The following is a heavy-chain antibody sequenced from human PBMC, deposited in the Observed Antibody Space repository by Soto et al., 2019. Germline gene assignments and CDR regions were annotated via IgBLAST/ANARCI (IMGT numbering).Heavy chain of an antibody. Sequence: QVQLVQSGAEVKKPGSSVKVSCKASGGTFSSYAISWVRQAPGQGLEWMGGIIPIFGTANYAQKFQGRVTITADESTSTAYMELSSLRSEDTAVYYCARDQECSSTSCYTDYYYYGMDVWGQGTTVTVSS. CDR1: GGTFSSYA. J-gene: IGHJ6*02. V-gene: IGHV1-69*01. CDR2: IIPIFGTA. CDR3: ARDQECSSTSCYTDYYYYGMDV. D-gene: IGHD2-2*02.